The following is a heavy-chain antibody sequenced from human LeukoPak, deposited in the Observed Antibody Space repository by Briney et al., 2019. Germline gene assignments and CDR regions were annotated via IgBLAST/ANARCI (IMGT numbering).Heavy chain of an antibody. D-gene: IGHD5-18*01. J-gene: IGHJ4*02. CDR2: IKQDGSEK. CDR3: ARSLWPEDY. V-gene: IGHV3-7*01. Sequence: GGSLRLSCAGSGFTFSSYWMSWVRQAPGKGLEWVANIKQDGSEKNYVDSVKGRFTISRDNAKTSLYLQMNSLRAEDTAAYYCARSLWPEDYWGQGTLVTVSS. CDR1: GFTFSSYW.